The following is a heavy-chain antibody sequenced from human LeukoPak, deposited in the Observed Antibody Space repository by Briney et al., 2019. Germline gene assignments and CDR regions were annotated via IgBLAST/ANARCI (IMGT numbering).Heavy chain of an antibody. CDR1: GYTFTGYY. V-gene: IGHV1-2*02. D-gene: IGHD3-22*01. CDR2: INPNSGGT. Sequence: ASVKVSCKASGYTFTGYYMHWVRQAPGQGLDWMGWINPNSGGTNYAQKFQGRVTMTRDTSISTAYMELSRLRSDDTAVYYCARGAPTYYYDSSGYDWGQGTLVTVSS. J-gene: IGHJ4*02. CDR3: ARGAPTYYYDSSGYD.